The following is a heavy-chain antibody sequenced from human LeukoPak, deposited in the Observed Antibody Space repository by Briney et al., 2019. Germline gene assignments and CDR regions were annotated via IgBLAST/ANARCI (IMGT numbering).Heavy chain of an antibody. D-gene: IGHD1-26*01. CDR3: ARDRSSGTFDSFGI. J-gene: IGHJ3*02. Sequence: SETLSLTCTISGGSVSDYYWSWIRQSPGKGLEWIGYIYHTGSTSYSPSLKSRVTISADTSQNQFSLKLSSVTAADTAVYYCARDRSSGTFDSFGIWGPGTMVTVSS. CDR2: IYHTGST. CDR1: GGSVSDYY. V-gene: IGHV4-59*02.